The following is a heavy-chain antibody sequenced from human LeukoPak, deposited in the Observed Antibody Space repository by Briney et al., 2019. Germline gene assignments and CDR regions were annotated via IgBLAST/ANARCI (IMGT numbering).Heavy chain of an antibody. Sequence: ASVKVSCKASGYTFTGYYMHWVRQAPGQGLEWMGWINPNSGGTNYAQKFQGRVTMTRDTSISTAYMELSRLRSDDTAVYCCARGRSIAVAGNWFDPWGQGTLVTVSS. V-gene: IGHV1-2*02. CDR3: ARGRSIAVAGNWFDP. D-gene: IGHD6-19*01. CDR2: INPNSGGT. J-gene: IGHJ5*02. CDR1: GYTFTGYY.